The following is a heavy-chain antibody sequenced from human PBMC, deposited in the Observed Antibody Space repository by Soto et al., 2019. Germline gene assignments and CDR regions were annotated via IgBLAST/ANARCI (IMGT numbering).Heavy chain of an antibody. CDR2: ISKSGGGT. D-gene: IGHD6-13*01. J-gene: IGHJ4*02. Sequence: EVQLLESGGGLVQPGGSLRLSCAASGFTFSNYAMSWVRQAPGKGLEWVSSISKSGGGTYYADSVKGRFTISRDNSKNTLDLQMNSRKAEDTAVYSCAKTSSLFDYWGQGTLVTVSS. V-gene: IGHV3-23*01. CDR3: AKTSSLFDY. CDR1: GFTFSNYA.